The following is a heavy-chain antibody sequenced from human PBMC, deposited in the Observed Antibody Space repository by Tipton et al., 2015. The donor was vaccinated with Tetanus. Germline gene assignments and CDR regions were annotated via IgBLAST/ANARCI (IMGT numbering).Heavy chain of an antibody. CDR3: VKDLYYDILTGYPLVYIIPGLGFDY. CDR2: ISYDGSNK. Sequence: SLRLSCAASGFTFSSYGMHWVRQAPGKGLEWVAVISYDGSNKYYADSVKGRFTISRDNSKNTLYLQMNSLRAEDTAVYYCVKDLYYDILTGYPLVYIIPGLGFDYWGQGTLVTVSS. J-gene: IGHJ4*02. D-gene: IGHD3-9*01. V-gene: IGHV3-30*18. CDR1: GFTFSSYG.